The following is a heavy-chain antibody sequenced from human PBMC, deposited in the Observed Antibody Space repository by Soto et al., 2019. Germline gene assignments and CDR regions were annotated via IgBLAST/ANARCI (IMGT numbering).Heavy chain of an antibody. CDR1: GGSISSGGYS. D-gene: IGHD3-22*01. J-gene: IGHJ6*02. V-gene: IGHV4-30-2*01. Sequence: SEALSVTCAVSGGSISSGGYSWSWIRQPPGKGLEWIGYIYHSGSTYYNPSLKSRVTISVDRSKNQFSLKLSSVTAADTAVYFCARGFAHDSRGYYSFGYYYYGMDVWGQGTTVTVSS. CDR3: ARGFAHDSRGYYSFGYYYYGMDV. CDR2: IYHSGST.